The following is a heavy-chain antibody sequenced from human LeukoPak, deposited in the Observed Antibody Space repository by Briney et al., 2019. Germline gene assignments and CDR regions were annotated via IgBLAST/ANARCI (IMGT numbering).Heavy chain of an antibody. Sequence: GATVKVSCKASGGTFSSYAISWVRQAPGQGLEWMGGIIPIFGTANYAQKFQGRVTITADKSTSTAYMELGSLRSEDTAVYYCAKEMRGSYYYDSSGYFFDYWGQGTLVTVSS. CDR1: GGTFSSYA. CDR2: IIPIFGTA. J-gene: IGHJ4*02. V-gene: IGHV1-69*06. CDR3: AKEMRGSYYYDSSGYFFDY. D-gene: IGHD3-22*01.